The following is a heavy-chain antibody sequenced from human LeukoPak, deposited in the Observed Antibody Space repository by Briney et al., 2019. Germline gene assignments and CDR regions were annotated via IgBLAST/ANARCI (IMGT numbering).Heavy chain of an antibody. V-gene: IGHV1-18*04. Sequence: GESLKISCKGSGYSFTTYFIGWVRQAPGQGLEWMGWISAYNGNTNYAQKLQGRVTMTTDTSTSTAYMELRSLRSDDTAVYYCAIEGYWGQGTLVTVSS. CDR1: GYSFTTYF. CDR3: AIEGY. J-gene: IGHJ4*02. CDR2: ISAYNGNT.